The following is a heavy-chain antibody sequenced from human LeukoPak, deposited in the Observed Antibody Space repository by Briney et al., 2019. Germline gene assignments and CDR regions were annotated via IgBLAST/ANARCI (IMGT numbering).Heavy chain of an antibody. CDR1: GGSISSYY. D-gene: IGHD1-14*01. J-gene: IGHJ5*02. CDR3: ARGGYKNWFNP. Sequence: SETLSLTCTVSGGSISSYYWSWLRQPPGKGLEWIGYIYYSGSTNYNPSLKSRVTISVDTSKNQFSLKLSSVTAADTAVYYCARGGYKNWFNPWGQGTLVTVSS. CDR2: IYYSGST. V-gene: IGHV4-59*01.